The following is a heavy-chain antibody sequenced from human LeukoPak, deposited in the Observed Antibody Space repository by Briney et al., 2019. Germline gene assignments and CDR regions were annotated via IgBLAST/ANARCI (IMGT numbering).Heavy chain of an antibody. CDR2: ISAYNGNT. CDR1: GYTFTSYG. J-gene: IGHJ4*02. Sequence: ASVKVSCKASGYTFTSYGISWVRQAPGQGLEWMGWISAYNGNTNYAQKLQGRVTMTTDTSTSTAYMELRSLRSDDTAVYYCARDQPRDYYDSSGYYGYWGQGTLVTVSS. V-gene: IGHV1-18*01. D-gene: IGHD3-22*01. CDR3: ARDQPRDYYDSSGYYGY.